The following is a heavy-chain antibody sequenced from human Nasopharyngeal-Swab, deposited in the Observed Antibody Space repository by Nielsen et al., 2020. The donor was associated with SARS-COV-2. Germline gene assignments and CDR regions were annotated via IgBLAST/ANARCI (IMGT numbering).Heavy chain of an antibody. J-gene: IGHJ4*02. CDR3: ARIHDFDY. Sequence: GESLKISCAASGFTFSSYSMNWVRQAPGKGLEWVSSISSSGSTIYYADSVKGRFTISRDNAKNSLYLQMNSLRAEDTAVYYCARIHDFDYWGQGTLVTVSS. V-gene: IGHV3-48*04. CDR2: ISSSGSTI. CDR1: GFTFSSYS.